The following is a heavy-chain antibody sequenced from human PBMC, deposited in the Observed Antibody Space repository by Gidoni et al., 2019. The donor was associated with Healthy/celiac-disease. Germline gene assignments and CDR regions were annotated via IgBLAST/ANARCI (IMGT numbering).Heavy chain of an antibody. CDR3: ARDARSGSYSGPFYFDY. Sequence: EVQLVESGGGLVQPGGSLRLPCAASGFTFSSYSMNWVRQAPGKGLEWVAYISSSSSTIYYADSVKGRFTISRDNAKNSLYLQMNSLRDEDTAVYYCARDARSGSYSGPFYFDYWGQGTLVTVSS. D-gene: IGHD1-26*01. J-gene: IGHJ4*02. CDR2: ISSSSSTI. V-gene: IGHV3-48*02. CDR1: GFTFSSYS.